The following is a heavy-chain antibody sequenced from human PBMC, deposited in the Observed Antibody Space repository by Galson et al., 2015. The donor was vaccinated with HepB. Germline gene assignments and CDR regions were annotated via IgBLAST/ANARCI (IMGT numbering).Heavy chain of an antibody. CDR3: AKGTQVGAGYYFDY. CDR1: GFTFSSYA. D-gene: IGHD1-26*01. J-gene: IGHJ4*02. V-gene: IGHV3-23*01. CDR2: ISGSGDGA. Sequence: SLRLSCAASGFTFSSYAMNWVRQAPGKGLEWVSGISGSGDGAFYADSVKGRFTISRDNSKNTLYLQMNSLRAEDTAVYYCAKGTQVGAGYYFDYWGQGTLVTVSS.